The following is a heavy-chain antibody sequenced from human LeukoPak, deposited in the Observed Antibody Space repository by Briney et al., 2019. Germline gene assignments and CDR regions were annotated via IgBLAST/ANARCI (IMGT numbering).Heavy chain of an antibody. CDR3: AMPYYDFWSGYYPLGY. CDR1: GGSISSGSYY. CDR2: IYYSGST. Sequence: NPSETLSLTCTVSGGSISSGSYYWGWIRQPPGKGLEWIGSIYYSGSTYYNPSLKSRVTISVDTSKNQFSLKLSSVTAADTAVYYCAMPYYDFWSGYYPLGYWGQGTLVTVSS. J-gene: IGHJ4*02. V-gene: IGHV4-39*01. D-gene: IGHD3-3*01.